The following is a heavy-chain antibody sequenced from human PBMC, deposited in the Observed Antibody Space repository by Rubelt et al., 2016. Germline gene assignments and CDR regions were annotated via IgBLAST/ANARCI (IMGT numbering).Heavy chain of an antibody. D-gene: IGHD6-13*01. Sequence: QVQLQQWGAGLLKPSETLSLTCAVYGGSFSGYYWSWIRQPPGKGLEWIGEINHSGSTNYNPSLKSRVTRSVDTSENQFSLKLSSVTAADTAVYYCARGRRGSSSWLGRDYYGMDVWGQGTTVTVSS. J-gene: IGHJ6*02. CDR1: GGSFSGYY. CDR2: INHSGST. V-gene: IGHV4-34*01. CDR3: ARGRRGSSSWLGRDYYGMDV.